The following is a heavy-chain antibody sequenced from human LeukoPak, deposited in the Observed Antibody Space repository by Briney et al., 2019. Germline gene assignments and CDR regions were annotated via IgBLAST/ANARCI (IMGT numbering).Heavy chain of an antibody. D-gene: IGHD3-10*01. CDR2: IHPYSGRT. Sequence: ASVTVSCKASGYTFTGYYMHWVRPAAGQGGAWMGWIHPYSGRTNYAQKFQARLTMTRDTSISTAYMELSRLRSNDTDVYYGAREKIYGSGSGYYNYYMDVWGKGTTVTVSS. J-gene: IGHJ6*03. CDR3: AREKIYGSGSGYYNYYMDV. CDR1: GYTFTGYY. V-gene: IGHV1-2*02.